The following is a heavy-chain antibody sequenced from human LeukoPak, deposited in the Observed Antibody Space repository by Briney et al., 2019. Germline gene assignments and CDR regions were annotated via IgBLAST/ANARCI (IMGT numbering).Heavy chain of an antibody. J-gene: IGHJ6*02. D-gene: IGHD2-2*02. V-gene: IGHV1-18*01. CDR2: ISAYNGNT. CDR3: ARLYCRSTSCYTGVYMDV. CDR1: GYTFTSYG. Sequence: ASVKVSCKASGYTFTSYGISWVRQAPGQGLEWMGWISAYNGNTNYAQKLQGRVTMTTDTSTSTAYMELRSLRSDDTAVYYCARLYCRSTSCYTGVYMDVWGQGTSVTVSS.